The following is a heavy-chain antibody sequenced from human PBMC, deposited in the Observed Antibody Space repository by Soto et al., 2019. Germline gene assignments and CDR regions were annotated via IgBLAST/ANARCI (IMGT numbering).Heavy chain of an antibody. J-gene: IGHJ4*02. V-gene: IGHV4-39*01. Sequence: SETLSLTCTVSGGSISSSSYYWGWIRQPPGKGLEWIGSIYYSGSTYYNPSLKSRVTISVDTSKNQFSLKLSSVTAAETAVYYCAGHPSGYIGYDSEYWGQGTLVTVSS. CDR1: GGSISSSSYY. CDR2: IYYSGST. CDR3: AGHPSGYIGYDSEY. D-gene: IGHD5-12*01.